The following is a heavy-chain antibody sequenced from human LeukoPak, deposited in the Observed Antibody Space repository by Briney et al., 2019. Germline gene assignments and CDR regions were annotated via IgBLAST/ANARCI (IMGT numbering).Heavy chain of an antibody. CDR1: GYTFTSYD. Sequence: ASVKVSCTTSGYTFTSYDINWVRQAPGQGLEWMAWMNPYSDNTGYLQKFRGRLTMTRDISIGTAYMELSSLGSEDTAVYYCVRSSSLVRGVILLTSDHHGIHWGQGTLVTVTS. D-gene: IGHD3-10*01. V-gene: IGHV1-8*01. CDR2: MNPYSDNT. J-gene: IGHJ4*02. CDR3: VRSSSLVRGVILLTSDHHGIH.